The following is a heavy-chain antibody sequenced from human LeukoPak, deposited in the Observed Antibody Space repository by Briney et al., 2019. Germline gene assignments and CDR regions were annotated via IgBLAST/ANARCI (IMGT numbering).Heavy chain of an antibody. D-gene: IGHD6-13*01. CDR3: AKHHEDWQQLGYFDY. CDR1: EFTFSNYA. Sequence: GRSLRLSCAVSEFTFSNYAMHWVRQAPGKGLEWVADIAYDGTNKYYADSLKGRFTISRDNSGNTLYLQMNSLRTEDTAVYYCAKHHEDWQQLGYFDYWGQGTLATVSS. J-gene: IGHJ4*02. CDR2: IAYDGTNK. V-gene: IGHV3-30*18.